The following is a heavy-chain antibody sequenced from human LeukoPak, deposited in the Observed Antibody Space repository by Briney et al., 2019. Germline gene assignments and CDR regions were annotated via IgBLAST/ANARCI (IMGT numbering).Heavy chain of an antibody. D-gene: IGHD3-22*01. V-gene: IGHV3-30-3*01. Sequence: PGGSLRLSCAASGFTFSSYAVHWVRQAPGKGLEWVAVISYDGSNKYYADSVKGRFTISRDNSKDTLYLQMNSLRAEDTAVYYCARAAETYYYDSSGYYTPYWGQGTLVTVSS. CDR3: ARAAETYYYDSSGYYTPY. J-gene: IGHJ4*02. CDR2: ISYDGSNK. CDR1: GFTFSSYA.